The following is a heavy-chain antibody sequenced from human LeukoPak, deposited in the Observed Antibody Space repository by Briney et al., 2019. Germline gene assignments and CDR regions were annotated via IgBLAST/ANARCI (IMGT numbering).Heavy chain of an antibody. D-gene: IGHD3-10*01. Sequence: SGPTLVNPTQTLTLTCTFSGFSLSTSGMCVSWIRQPPGKALEWLARIDWDDDKYYSTSLKTRLTISKDTSKNQVVLTMTNTDPVDTATYYCARSTYYYGSGSADYWGQGTLVTVSS. CDR2: IDWDDDK. CDR3: ARSTYYYGSGSADY. J-gene: IGHJ4*02. CDR1: GFSLSTSGMC. V-gene: IGHV2-70*11.